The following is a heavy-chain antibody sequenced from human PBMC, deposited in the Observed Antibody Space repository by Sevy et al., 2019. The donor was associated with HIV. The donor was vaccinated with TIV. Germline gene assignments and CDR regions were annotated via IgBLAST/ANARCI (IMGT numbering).Heavy chain of an antibody. CDR1: GFTFSSYA. CDR3: AKWFGVATNYYYYYMDV. J-gene: IGHJ6*03. D-gene: IGHD3-3*01. CDR2: ISGSGGST. V-gene: IGHV3-23*01. Sequence: GGSLRLSCAASGFTFSSYAMSWVRQAPGKGLEWVSAISGSGGSTYYADSVKGRFTISRENSKNTLYLQMNSLRAEDTAVYYCAKWFGVATNYYYYYMDVWGKGTTVTVSS.